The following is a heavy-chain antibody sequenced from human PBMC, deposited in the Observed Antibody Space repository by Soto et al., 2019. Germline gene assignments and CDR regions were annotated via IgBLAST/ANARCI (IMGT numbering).Heavy chain of an antibody. V-gene: IGHV3-30-3*01. CDR3: ARDFPSEGYSGYDSLGWPGSGFDY. Sequence: QVQLVESGGGVVQPGRSLRLSCAASGFTFSSYAMHWVRQAPGKGLEWVAVISYDGSNKYYADSVKGRFTISRDNSKNTLYLQMNSLRAEDTAVYYCARDFPSEGYSGYDSLGWPGSGFDYWGQGTLVTVSS. D-gene: IGHD5-12*01. J-gene: IGHJ4*02. CDR1: GFTFSSYA. CDR2: ISYDGSNK.